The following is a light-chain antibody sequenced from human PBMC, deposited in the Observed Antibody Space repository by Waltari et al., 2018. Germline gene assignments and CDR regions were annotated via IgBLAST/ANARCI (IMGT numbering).Light chain of an antibody. V-gene: IGLV4-69*01. J-gene: IGLJ3*02. CDR3: QTWGTGTGV. Sequence: QLLLTQSPSASASLGASVKLSCTLSSGHSFYPIAWHQQQPEKGPRFLMKVNNDGSHMKGDRIPERFLGSSSGAERYLTISSRQSEDEADYYCQTWGTGTGVFGGGTKLTGL. CDR2: VNNDGSH. CDR1: SGHSFYP.